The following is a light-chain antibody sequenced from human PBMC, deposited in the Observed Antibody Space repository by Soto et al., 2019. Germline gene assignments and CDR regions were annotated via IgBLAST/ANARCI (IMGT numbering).Light chain of an antibody. Sequence: ELTQPPSVSVAPGQTARITCGGNNIGSKSVHWYQQLPGTAPKLLIYSNNQRPSGVPDRFSGSKSGTSASLAISGLQSEDEADYYCAAWDDSLNGYVFGTGTKLTVL. CDR2: SNN. J-gene: IGLJ1*01. V-gene: IGLV1-44*01. CDR1: NIGSKS. CDR3: AAWDDSLNGYV.